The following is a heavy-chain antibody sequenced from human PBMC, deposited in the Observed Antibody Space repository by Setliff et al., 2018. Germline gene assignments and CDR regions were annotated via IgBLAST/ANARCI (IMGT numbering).Heavy chain of an antibody. CDR1: GFTFKTYE. J-gene: IGHJ4*01. CDR3: ARSPHDFWSGRVFFDH. CDR2: IRGSGGST. Sequence: GGSLRLSCEASGFTFKTYEMIWVRQAPGKGLEWLSAIRGSGGSTLYADSVQGRFTISRDNHNSTLHLQMNSLRVEDTAIYYCARSPHDFWSGRVFFDHWGQGILVTVSS. D-gene: IGHD3-3*01. V-gene: IGHV3-23*01.